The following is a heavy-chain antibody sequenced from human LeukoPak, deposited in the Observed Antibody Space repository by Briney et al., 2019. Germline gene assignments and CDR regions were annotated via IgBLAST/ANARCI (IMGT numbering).Heavy chain of an antibody. V-gene: IGHV1-69*10. CDR3: ARDFRSSSWYVDDY. CDR1: GGTFSSYA. CDR2: IIPILGIA. J-gene: IGHJ4*02. D-gene: IGHD6-13*01. Sequence: SVKVSCKASGGTFSSYAISWVRQAPGQGLEWMGGIIPILGIANYAQKFQGRVTITADKSTSTAYMELSSLRSEDTAVYYCARDFRSSSWYVDDYWGQGTLVTVSS.